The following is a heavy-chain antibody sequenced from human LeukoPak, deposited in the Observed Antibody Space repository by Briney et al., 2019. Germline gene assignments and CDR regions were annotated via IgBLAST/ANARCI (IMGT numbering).Heavy chain of an antibody. D-gene: IGHD6-13*01. J-gene: IGHJ4*02. CDR1: GFTFTSSA. Sequence: GASVKVSCKASGFTFTSSAMQWVRQARGQRLEWIGWIVVGSGNTNYAQKFQERVTITRDMSTSTAYMELSSPRSEDTAVYYCAATQQLASFDYWGQGTLVTVSS. CDR3: AATQQLASFDY. V-gene: IGHV1-58*02. CDR2: IVVGSGNT.